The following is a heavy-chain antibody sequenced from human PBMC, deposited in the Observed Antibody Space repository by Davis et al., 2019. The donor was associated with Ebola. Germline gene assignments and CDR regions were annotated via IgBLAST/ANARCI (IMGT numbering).Heavy chain of an antibody. V-gene: IGHV1-18*01. J-gene: IGHJ3*02. D-gene: IGHD3-22*01. CDR1: GYTFTSYG. CDR3: ARRLGSGYQEDAFDI. CDR2: ISAYNGNT. Sequence: SVNVSCKASGYTFTSYGISWVRHAPGQGLEWMGWISAYNGNTNYAQKLQGRVTMTTDTSTSTAYMELRSLRSDDTAVYYCARRLGSGYQEDAFDIWGQGTMVTVSS.